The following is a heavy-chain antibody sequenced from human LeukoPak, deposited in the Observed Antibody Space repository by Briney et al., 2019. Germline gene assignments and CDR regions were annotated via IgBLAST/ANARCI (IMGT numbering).Heavy chain of an antibody. CDR1: GYTFTSYD. D-gene: IGHD5-18*01. V-gene: IGHV1-8*01. CDR3: ASRGYSYGPVDY. Sequence: ASVKVSCKASGYTFTSYDINWVRQATGRGLEWMGWMNPNSGNTGYAQKFQGRVTMTRNTSISTAYMELSSLRSEDTAVYYCASRGYSYGPVDYWGQGTLVTVSS. CDR2: MNPNSGNT. J-gene: IGHJ4*02.